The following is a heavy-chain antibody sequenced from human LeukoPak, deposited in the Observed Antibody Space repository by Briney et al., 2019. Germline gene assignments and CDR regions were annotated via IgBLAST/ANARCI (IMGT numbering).Heavy chain of an antibody. J-gene: IGHJ6*02. Sequence: PGGSLRLSCAASGFTFSSYEMNWVRQAPGKGLEWVSYISRSGSIIYSADSVKGRFTISRDNAKNSLYLQMNSLRAEDTAIYYCARGQNGDSLVDSYYGLDVWGQGTTVTVSS. CDR1: GFTFSSYE. CDR2: ISRSGSII. V-gene: IGHV3-48*03. D-gene: IGHD4-17*01. CDR3: ARGQNGDSLVDSYYGLDV.